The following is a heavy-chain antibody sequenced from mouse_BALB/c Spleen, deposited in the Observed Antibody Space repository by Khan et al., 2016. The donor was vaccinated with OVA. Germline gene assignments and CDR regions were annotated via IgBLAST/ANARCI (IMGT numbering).Heavy chain of an antibody. D-gene: IGHD1-1*02. CDR3: ARGYGGDFDY. CDR1: GYSITSDYA. V-gene: IGHV3-2*02. J-gene: IGHJ2*02. CDR2: ISYSGNT. Sequence: EVQLQESGPGLVKPSQSLSLTCTVTGYSITSDYAWNWIRQFPGNKLEWMGFISYSGNTKYNPSLTSRSSITRDTSKNQFFLQLNSVTTEDTATYYCARGYGGDFDYWGQGTSLTVSS.